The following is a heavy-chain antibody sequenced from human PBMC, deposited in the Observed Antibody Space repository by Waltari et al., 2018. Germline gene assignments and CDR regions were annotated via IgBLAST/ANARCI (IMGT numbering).Heavy chain of an antibody. V-gene: IGHV1-69*04. CDR1: GCTFSIYP. D-gene: IGHD2-15*01. Sequence: QVQLVQSGAEVKQPGSSVKVSCKASGCTFSIYPISWVRQAPGQGLDWMGGIIPILGIANYAQKFQGRVTITAEESTSTAYMELSSLRSEDTAVYYCAREKELVVAATRWFDPWGQGTMVTVSS. J-gene: IGHJ5*02. CDR2: IIPILGIA. CDR3: AREKELVVAATRWFDP.